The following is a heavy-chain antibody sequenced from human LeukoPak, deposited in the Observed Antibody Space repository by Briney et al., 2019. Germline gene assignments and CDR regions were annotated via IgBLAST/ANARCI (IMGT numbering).Heavy chain of an antibody. V-gene: IGHV3-74*01. Sequence: GGYLRLSCAASGFSFSETWMHWVRQVPGRGLIWVSRIRGDGSDARYAESVKGRFTISRDNAENTLYLQMNSLREEDTAIYYCARDWFHAIDYWGQGTLVTVSS. CDR1: GFSFSETW. D-gene: IGHD2/OR15-2a*01. J-gene: IGHJ4*02. CDR2: IRGDGSDA. CDR3: ARDWFHAIDY.